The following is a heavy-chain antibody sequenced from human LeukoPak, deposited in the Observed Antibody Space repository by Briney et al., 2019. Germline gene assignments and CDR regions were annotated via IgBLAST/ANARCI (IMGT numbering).Heavy chain of an antibody. V-gene: IGHV4-4*07. CDR3: ARQIASAGTAGFDF. CDR2: IYSTGCT. D-gene: IGHD6-13*01. Sequence: SETLSLTCTVSGGSISSYYWSWIRQPAGKGLEWIGRIYSTGCTNYNPSLKSRVTMSVDTSKNQFSLRLRSVTAADTAVYYCARQIASAGTAGFDFWGQGALVTVSS. CDR1: GGSISSYY. J-gene: IGHJ4*02.